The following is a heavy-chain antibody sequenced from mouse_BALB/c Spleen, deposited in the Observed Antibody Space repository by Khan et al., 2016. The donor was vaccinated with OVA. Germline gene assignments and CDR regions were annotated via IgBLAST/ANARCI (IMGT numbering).Heavy chain of an antibody. J-gene: IGHJ2*01. D-gene: IGHD2-10*02. CDR3: ARMYGGDFDY. Sequence: VQLQQSGPGLVKPSQSLSLTCTVTGYSITSDYAWNWIRQFPGNKLEWIGYISYSGNTNYNPSLKSRISITRDTSKNQFFLQLNSVTIEDTATYYCARMYGGDFDYWGQGTTLTVSS. CDR2: ISYSGNT. V-gene: IGHV3-2*02. CDR1: GYSITSDYA.